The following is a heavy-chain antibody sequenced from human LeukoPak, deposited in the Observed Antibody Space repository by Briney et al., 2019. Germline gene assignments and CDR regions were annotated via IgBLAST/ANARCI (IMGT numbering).Heavy chain of an antibody. V-gene: IGHV1-69*05. CDR2: IIPIFGTA. Sequence: SSEKVWGKTSARRCSSYASSRVRQAPGQGRKWMGGIIPIFGTANYAQKFQGRVTITTDESTSTAYMELSSLRSEDTAVYYCAAAAGEAQFDYWGQGTLVTVSS. CDR3: AAAAGEAQFDY. J-gene: IGHJ4*02. CDR1: ARRCSSYA. D-gene: IGHD3-10*01.